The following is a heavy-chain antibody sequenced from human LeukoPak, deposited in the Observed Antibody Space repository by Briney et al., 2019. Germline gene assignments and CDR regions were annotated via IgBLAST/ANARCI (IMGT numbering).Heavy chain of an antibody. CDR2: IYPPDSTT. J-gene: IGHJ4*02. Sequence: GESLKISCHVSGYRFSTYWIYWVRQMPGQGLEWVGIIYPPDSTTKYSPSFEGQVTMSADMSIGAAYLQWTSLKASDTGIYFCARAGVTVGRRLYSDFWGQGTLVTVSS. D-gene: IGHD1-26*01. CDR1: GYRFSTYW. CDR3: ARAGVTVGRRLYSDF. V-gene: IGHV5-51*01.